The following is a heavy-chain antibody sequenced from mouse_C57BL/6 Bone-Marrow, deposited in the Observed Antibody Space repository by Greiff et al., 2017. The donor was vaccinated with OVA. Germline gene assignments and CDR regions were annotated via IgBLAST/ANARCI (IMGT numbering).Heavy chain of an antibody. Sequence: EVMLVESGGGLVQPGGSMKLSCVASGFTFSNYWMNWVRQSPEKGLEWVAQIRLKSDNYATHYAESVKGRFTISRDDSKSSVYLQMNNVRAEDTGIYYCTGGLQGDDSWYFDVWGTGTTVTVSS. J-gene: IGHJ1*03. CDR3: TGGLQGDDSWYFDV. CDR1: GFTFSNYW. CDR2: IRLKSDNYAT. D-gene: IGHD2-4*01. V-gene: IGHV6-3*01.